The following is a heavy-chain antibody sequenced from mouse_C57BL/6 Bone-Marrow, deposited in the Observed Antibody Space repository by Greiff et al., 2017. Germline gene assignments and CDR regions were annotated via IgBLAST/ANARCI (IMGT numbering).Heavy chain of an antibody. J-gene: IGHJ4*01. Sequence: VQLQQSGPGLVQPSQSLSITCTVSGFSLTSYCVHWVRQSPGKGLEWLGVIWSGGSTDYNAAFISRLSISKDNSKSQVFFKMNSLQADDTAIYYCASPMMVTTYYYAMDYWGQGTSVTVSS. CDR2: IWSGGST. CDR3: ASPMMVTTYYYAMDY. D-gene: IGHD2-3*01. CDR1: GFSLTSYC. V-gene: IGHV2-2*01.